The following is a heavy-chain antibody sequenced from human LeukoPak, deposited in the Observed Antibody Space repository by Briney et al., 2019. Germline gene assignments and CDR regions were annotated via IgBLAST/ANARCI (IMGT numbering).Heavy chain of an antibody. CDR1: GFTFSDYY. V-gene: IGHV3-11*06. CDR3: AKDPYDSRSTFRGYFDY. Sequence: GGSLRLSCAASGFTFSDYYMSWIRQPPGKGLEWVSYISSSSSYTNYADSVKGRFTISRDNSKNTLYLQMNSLRAEDTAVYYCAKDPYDSRSTFRGYFDYWGQGTLVTVSS. J-gene: IGHJ4*02. D-gene: IGHD3-22*01. CDR2: ISSSSSYT.